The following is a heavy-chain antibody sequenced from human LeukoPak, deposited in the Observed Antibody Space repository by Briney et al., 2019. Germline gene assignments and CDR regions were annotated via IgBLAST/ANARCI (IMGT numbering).Heavy chain of an antibody. CDR3: AREGGPKGAFDY. D-gene: IGHD1-26*01. V-gene: IGHV3-30-3*01. CDR2: ISYDGSNK. CDR1: GFTFSSYA. Sequence: PGRSLRLSCAASGFTFSSYAMHWVRQAPGKGLEWVAVISYDGSNKYYADSVKGRFTISRDNSKNTLYLQMNSLRAEDTAVYYCAREGGPKGAFDYWGQGTLVTVSS. J-gene: IGHJ4*02.